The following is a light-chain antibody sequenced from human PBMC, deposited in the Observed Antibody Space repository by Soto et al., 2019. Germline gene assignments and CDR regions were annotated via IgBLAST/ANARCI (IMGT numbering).Light chain of an antibody. CDR3: QKYNKAPWK. Sequence: DIQMTQSPPSLSASVGDRVTITCRASQDIAGFLAWYQQKPGTAPKLLVYGTSTLQSGVPSRVSGSGWGTDFILTINSLQPADVATYYCQKYNKAPWKFGQGTKVDV. CDR1: QDIAGF. V-gene: IGKV1-27*01. CDR2: GTS. J-gene: IGKJ3*01.